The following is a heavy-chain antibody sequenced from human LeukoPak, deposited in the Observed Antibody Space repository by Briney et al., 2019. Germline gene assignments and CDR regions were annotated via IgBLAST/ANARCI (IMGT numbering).Heavy chain of an antibody. CDR1: GGSISSYH. CDR3: ARGNSRYDYAFYI. V-gene: IGHV4-59*07. D-gene: IGHD5-12*01. J-gene: IGHJ3*02. CDR2: IYSSGST. Sequence: SDTLSLTCTVSGGSISSYHWSWIRQPPGRGLQWIGFIYSSGSTNYNPSLKSRVTISLDTSKDQSSLGVSSVTCADTAVYYCARGNSRYDYAFYIWGQGTMVTVSS.